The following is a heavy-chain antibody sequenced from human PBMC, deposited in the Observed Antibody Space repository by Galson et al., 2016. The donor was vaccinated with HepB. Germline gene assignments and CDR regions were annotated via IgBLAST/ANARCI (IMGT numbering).Heavy chain of an antibody. V-gene: IGHV1-8*01. CDR1: GNTFSSYD. D-gene: IGHD3-10*01. CDR3: ARARDGAYYGIDV. J-gene: IGHJ6*02. Sequence: SVKVSCKASGNTFSSYDINWVRQATGQGLEWMGWMNPKSGNTGYAQGFQGRVTMTRNTSISTAYMELSGLRSEDTAVYYCARARDGAYYGIDVWGQGTTVTVSS. CDR2: MNPKSGNT.